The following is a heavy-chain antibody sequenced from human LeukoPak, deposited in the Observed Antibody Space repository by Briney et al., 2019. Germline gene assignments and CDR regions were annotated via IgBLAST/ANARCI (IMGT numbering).Heavy chain of an antibody. CDR1: GYTLTSYD. V-gene: IGHV1-8*01. CDR2: MNPNSGRT. J-gene: IGHJ4*02. CDR3: TRETSSRYFDY. Sequence: ASVKVSCKASGYTLTSYDINWVRQATGQGLEWMGWMNPNSGRTGYAQNFQGRITITRNTSLSTAYMELSSLRSEDTAVYYCTRETSSRYFDYWGQGTLVTVSS.